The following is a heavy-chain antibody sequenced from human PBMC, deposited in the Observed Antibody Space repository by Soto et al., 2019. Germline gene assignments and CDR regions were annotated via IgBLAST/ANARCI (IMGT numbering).Heavy chain of an antibody. CDR1: GGTFSSYT. Sequence: QVQLVQSGAEVKKPGSSVKVSCKASGGTFSSYTISWVRQDPGQGLEWMGRIIPILGIANYAQKFQGRVTITADKSTSTAYMELSSLRSEDTAVYYCARSYCVGDCYHLFDYWGQGTLVTVSS. CDR2: IIPILGIA. V-gene: IGHV1-69*02. D-gene: IGHD2-21*02. CDR3: ARSYCVGDCYHLFDY. J-gene: IGHJ4*02.